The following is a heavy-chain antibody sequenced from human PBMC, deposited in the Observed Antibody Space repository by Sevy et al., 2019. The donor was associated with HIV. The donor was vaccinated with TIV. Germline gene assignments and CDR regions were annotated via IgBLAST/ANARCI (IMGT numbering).Heavy chain of an antibody. J-gene: IGHJ4*02. D-gene: IGHD4-17*01. CDR3: AIGKLDYGDYYYFDY. CDR2: IYSAHST. Sequence: GGSLRLSCAASGFTVSTKYMSWVRQAPGEGLEWVSVIYSAHSTYYTDSVKGRFTISRDNSKNTLYLQMNSLRAEDTAVYYCAIGKLDYGDYYYFDYWGQGTLVTVSS. V-gene: IGHV3-53*01. CDR1: GFTVSTKY.